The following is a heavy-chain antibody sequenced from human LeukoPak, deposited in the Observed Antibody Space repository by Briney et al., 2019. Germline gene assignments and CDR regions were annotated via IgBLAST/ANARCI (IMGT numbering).Heavy chain of an antibody. V-gene: IGHV3-48*03. Sequence: PGGSLRLSCAASGFTFSSYEMNWVRQAPGKGLEWVSYISSSGSTIYYADSVKDRFTISRDNAKNSLYLQMNSLRAEDTAVYYCARGDIWFGESTYWGQGTLVTVSS. D-gene: IGHD3-10*01. J-gene: IGHJ4*02. CDR2: ISSSGSTI. CDR1: GFTFSSYE. CDR3: ARGDIWFGESTY.